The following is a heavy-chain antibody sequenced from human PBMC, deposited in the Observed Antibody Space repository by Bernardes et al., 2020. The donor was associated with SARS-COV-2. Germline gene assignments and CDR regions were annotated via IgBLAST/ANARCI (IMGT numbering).Heavy chain of an antibody. CDR1: GFTFSSYA. Sequence: GGSLRLSCAASGFTFSSYAMHWVRQAPGKGLEWVAVISYDGSNKYYADSVKGRFTISRDNSKNTLYLQMNSLRAEDTAVYYCARDYYPFVVVPAAISGAVGYFQHWGQGTLVTVSS. D-gene: IGHD2-2*02. V-gene: IGHV3-30-3*01. CDR3: ARDYYPFVVVPAAISGAVGYFQH. CDR2: ISYDGSNK. J-gene: IGHJ1*01.